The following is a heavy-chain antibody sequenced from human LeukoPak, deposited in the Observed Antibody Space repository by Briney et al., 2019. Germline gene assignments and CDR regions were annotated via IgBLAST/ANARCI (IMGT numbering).Heavy chain of an antibody. CDR3: ARYRAGYGDYVDY. J-gene: IGHJ4*02. V-gene: IGHV1-18*01. D-gene: IGHD4-17*01. Sequence: ASVKVSCKASGYAFSRYGINWVRQAPGQGLEWVGGISAYNGNANYAQKLQGRVTMTTDTSTSTAYMELRSLRSDDTAVYYCARYRAGYGDYVDYWGQGTLVTVSS. CDR1: GYAFSRYG. CDR2: ISAYNGNA.